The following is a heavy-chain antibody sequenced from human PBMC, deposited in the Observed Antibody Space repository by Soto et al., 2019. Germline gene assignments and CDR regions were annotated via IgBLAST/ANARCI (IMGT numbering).Heavy chain of an antibody. J-gene: IGHJ4*02. CDR3: ARDRVLRFLEWLLPYYFDY. V-gene: IGHV3-30-3*01. D-gene: IGHD3-3*01. CDR2: ISYDGSNK. CDR1: GFTFSSYA. Sequence: HPGGSLRLSCAASGFTFSSYAMHWVRQAPGKGLEWVAVISYDGSNKYYADSVKGRFTISRDNSKNTLYLQMNSLRAEDTAVYYCARDRVLRFLEWLLPYYFDYWGQGTLVTVSS.